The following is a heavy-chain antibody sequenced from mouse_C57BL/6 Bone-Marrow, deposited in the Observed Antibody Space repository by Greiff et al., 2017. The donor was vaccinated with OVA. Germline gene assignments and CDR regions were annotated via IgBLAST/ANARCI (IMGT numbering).Heavy chain of an antibody. V-gene: IGHV5-15*01. CDR2: LSNLAYSI. CDR3: ARRGAMDY. J-gene: IGHJ4*01. CDR1: GFTFSDYG. Sequence: DVKLVESGGGLVQPGGSLTLSCAASGFTFSDYGMAWVRQAPRKGPEWVAFLSNLAYSIYYADTVTGRFTISRENAKNTLYLEMSSLRSEDTAMYYCARRGAMDYWGQGTSVTVSS.